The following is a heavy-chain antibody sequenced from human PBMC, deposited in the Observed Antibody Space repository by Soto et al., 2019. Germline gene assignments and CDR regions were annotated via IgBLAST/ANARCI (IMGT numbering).Heavy chain of an antibody. J-gene: IGHJ4*02. Sequence: SETLSLTCAVYGGSFSGYYWSWIRQPPGKGLEWIGEINHSGSTNYNPSLKSRVTISVDTSKNQFSLKLSSVTAADTAVYYCARGDLVYYDILTGYYGGYFDYWGQGTLVTVSS. D-gene: IGHD3-9*01. V-gene: IGHV4-34*01. CDR1: GGSFSGYY. CDR2: INHSGST. CDR3: ARGDLVYYDILTGYYGGYFDY.